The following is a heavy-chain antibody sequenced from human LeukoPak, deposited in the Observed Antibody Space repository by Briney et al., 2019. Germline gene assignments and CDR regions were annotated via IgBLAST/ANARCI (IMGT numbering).Heavy chain of an antibody. CDR1: GGSFSGYY. V-gene: IGHV4-34*01. D-gene: IGHD6-6*01. CDR2: INHSGST. Sequence: SETLSLTCAVYGGSFSGYYWSWIRQPPGKGLEWIGEINHSGSTNYNPSLKSRVTISVDTSKNQFSLKLSSVTAADTAVYYCGRGQLVDCWGQGTLVTVSA. CDR3: GRGQLVDC. J-gene: IGHJ4*02.